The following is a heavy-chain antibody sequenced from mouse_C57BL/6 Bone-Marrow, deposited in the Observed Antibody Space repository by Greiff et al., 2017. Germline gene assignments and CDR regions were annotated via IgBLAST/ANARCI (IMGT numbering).Heavy chain of an antibody. CDR1: GYTFTSYW. J-gene: IGHJ1*03. D-gene: IGHD1-1*01. V-gene: IGHV1-72*01. CDR2: IDPNSGGT. Sequence: QVQLKQPGAELVKPGASVKLSCKASGYTFTSYWMHWVKQRPGRGLEWIGRIDPNSGGTTYNEKFKSKATLTVDKPSSTAYMQLSSLTSEDSAVYSCARDTLCYGSSPSWYFDVWGTGTTVTVSS. CDR3: ARDTLCYGSSPSWYFDV.